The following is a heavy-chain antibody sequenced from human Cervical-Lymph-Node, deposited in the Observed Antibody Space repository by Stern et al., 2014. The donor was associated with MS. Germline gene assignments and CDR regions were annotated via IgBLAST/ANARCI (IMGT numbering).Heavy chain of an antibody. Sequence: QLVESGPEVKKPGTSVKVSCKASGFTFTSSAVQWVRQARGQRLEWIGWIVVGSGNTNYAPKFQGKVNITRDMSTSTAYMELSSLRSEDTAVYYCAAEPMYYSDSVGAFDIWGQGTMVTVSS. V-gene: IGHV1-58*01. CDR1: GFTFTSSA. CDR3: AAEPMYYSDSVGAFDI. D-gene: IGHD3-22*01. J-gene: IGHJ3*02. CDR2: IVVGSGNT.